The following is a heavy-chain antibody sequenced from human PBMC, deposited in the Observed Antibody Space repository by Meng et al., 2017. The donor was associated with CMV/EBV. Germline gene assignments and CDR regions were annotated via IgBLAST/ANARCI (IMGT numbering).Heavy chain of an antibody. Sequence: GESLKISCAASGFTFSSYSMNWVRQAPGKGLEWVSSISSSSSYIYYADSVKGRFTISRDNAKNSLYLQMNSLRAEDTAVYYCARDCSSTSCSPAFDYWGQGT. CDR2: ISSSSSYI. V-gene: IGHV3-21*01. CDR1: GFTFSSYS. J-gene: IGHJ4*02. CDR3: ARDCSSTSCSPAFDY. D-gene: IGHD2-2*01.